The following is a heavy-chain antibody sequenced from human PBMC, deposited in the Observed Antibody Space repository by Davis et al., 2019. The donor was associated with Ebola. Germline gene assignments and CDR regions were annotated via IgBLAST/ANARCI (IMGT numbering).Heavy chain of an antibody. D-gene: IGHD6-19*01. CDR3: ARNTSGFGYFDN. J-gene: IGHJ4*02. Sequence: PSETLSLTCTVSGGSINSYSSYWSWIRQPPGKGLEWIATIYYSGSTYYNPALKSRLFISVDTSKNQFSLKLTSVSAADTAMYYCARNTSGFGYFDNWGQGIRVTVSA. V-gene: IGHV4-39*07. CDR1: GGSINSYSSY. CDR2: IYYSGST.